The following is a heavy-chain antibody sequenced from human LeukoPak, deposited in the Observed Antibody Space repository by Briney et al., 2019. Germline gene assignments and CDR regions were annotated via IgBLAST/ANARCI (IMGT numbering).Heavy chain of an antibody. CDR1: GFTVSSNY. J-gene: IGHJ4*02. CDR3: AKWIGWELLPHFDY. D-gene: IGHD1-26*01. Sequence: GGSLRLSCAASGFTVSSNYMSWVRQAPGQGLEWVSIIYSGGGTYYADSVKGRFTISRDNSKNTLYLQMNSLRAEDTAVYYCAKWIGWELLPHFDYWGQGTLVTVSS. CDR2: IYSGGGT. V-gene: IGHV3-53*01.